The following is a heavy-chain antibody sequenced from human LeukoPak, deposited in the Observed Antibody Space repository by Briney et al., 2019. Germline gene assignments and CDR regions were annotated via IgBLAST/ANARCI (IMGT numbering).Heavy chain of an antibody. Sequence: SDTLSLTCAVYGGSFSGYYWSWIRQPPGKGLEWIGEINHSGSTNYNPSLKSRVTISVDTSKNQFSLKLSSVTAADTAVYYCARVPDYYGSGSYYNFPDYWGQGTLVTVSS. V-gene: IGHV4-34*01. CDR1: GGSFSGYY. CDR3: ARVPDYYGSGSYYNFPDY. J-gene: IGHJ4*02. CDR2: INHSGST. D-gene: IGHD3-10*01.